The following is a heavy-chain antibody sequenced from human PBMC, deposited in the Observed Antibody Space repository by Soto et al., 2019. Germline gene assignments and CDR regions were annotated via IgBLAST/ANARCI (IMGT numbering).Heavy chain of an antibody. Sequence: SQSLTLTCGLPGGGIANNSVAWNWIRKTPSRGLEWLGRTYYRSKWYNDYAVSVKSRITINPDTSKNQFSLQLNSVTPEDTAVYYCARDSPLGSSSNFDYWGQGTLVTVSS. CDR2: TYYRSKWYN. CDR3: ARDSPLGSSSNFDY. D-gene: IGHD6-6*01. CDR1: GGGIANNSVA. V-gene: IGHV6-1*01. J-gene: IGHJ4*02.